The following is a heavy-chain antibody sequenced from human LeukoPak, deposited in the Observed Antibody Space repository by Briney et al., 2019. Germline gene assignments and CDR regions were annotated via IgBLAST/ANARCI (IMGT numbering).Heavy chain of an antibody. V-gene: IGHV1-69*06. D-gene: IGHD3-10*01. J-gene: IGHJ4*02. CDR1: GYTFTGYY. CDR2: IIPIFGTA. Sequence: GASVKVSCKASGYTFTGYYMHWVRQAPGQGLEWMGGIIPIFGTANYAQKFQGRVTITADKSTSTAYMELSSLRSEDTAVYYCARDKLLWFGEPLGIMTPRTYYFDYWGQGTLVTVSS. CDR3: ARDKLLWFGEPLGIMTPRTYYFDY.